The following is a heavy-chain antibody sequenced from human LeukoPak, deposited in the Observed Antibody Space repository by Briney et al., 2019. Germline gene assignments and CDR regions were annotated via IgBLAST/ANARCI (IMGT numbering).Heavy chain of an antibody. D-gene: IGHD6-13*01. CDR1: GFTFSIYS. J-gene: IGHJ4*02. Sequence: GGSLRLSCAASGFTFSIYSMHWVRQAPGKGLEWLSSIGGSSTSIYYAGSVQGRFTISRDNAKNSLYLQMNGLRAEDSAVYYCAREEGKQQMEAFDYWGQGTLVTVSS. CDR2: IGGSSTSI. CDR3: AREEGKQQMEAFDY. V-gene: IGHV3-21*01.